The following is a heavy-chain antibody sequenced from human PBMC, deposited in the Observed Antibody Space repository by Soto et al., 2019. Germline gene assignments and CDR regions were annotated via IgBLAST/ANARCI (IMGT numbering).Heavy chain of an antibody. CDR3: ARSIVVAGFYGMDI. J-gene: IGHJ6*02. Sequence: SETLSLTCAVYGGSFSGYYWTWIRQPPGTGLEWIGEINHSGSTNYNPSLKSRVTISVDTSKNQFSLKLTSVTAADTAVYYCARSIVVAGFYGMDIWGQGTTVTVSS. CDR2: INHSGST. V-gene: IGHV4-34*01. CDR1: GGSFSGYY. D-gene: IGHD6-19*01.